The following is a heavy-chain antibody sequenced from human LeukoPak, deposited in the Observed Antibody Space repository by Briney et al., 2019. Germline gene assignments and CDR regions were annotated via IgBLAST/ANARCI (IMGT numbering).Heavy chain of an antibody. CDR3: AKGRGWLQFFDY. D-gene: IGHD5-24*01. CDR2: ISGSGGST. CDR1: GFTFSSHG. V-gene: IGHV3-23*01. J-gene: IGHJ4*02. Sequence: GGSLRLSCAASGFTFSSHGMSWVRQAPGKGLEWVSTISGSGGSTYNADSVKGRFTIARDDSKNTLYLQMNSLRAEDTAVYFCAKGRGWLQFFDYWGQGTLVTVSS.